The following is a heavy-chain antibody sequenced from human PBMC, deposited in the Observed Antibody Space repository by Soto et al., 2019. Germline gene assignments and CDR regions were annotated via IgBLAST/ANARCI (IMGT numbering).Heavy chain of an antibody. J-gene: IGHJ3*02. V-gene: IGHV4-4*09. Sequence: SETLSLTCTVSGGSISTYYWSWIRQSPDKGLEWIGYIYRTGSTHYNPSPNSRAAISLGTSRNQFSLQLNSVTAADTAVYFCARQIGDDPFDIWGQGTMVTVSS. CDR1: GGSISTYY. CDR3: ARQIGDDPFDI. D-gene: IGHD3-3*01. CDR2: IYRTGST.